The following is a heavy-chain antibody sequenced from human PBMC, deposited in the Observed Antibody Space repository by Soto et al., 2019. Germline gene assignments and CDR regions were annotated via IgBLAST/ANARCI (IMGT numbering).Heavy chain of an antibody. V-gene: IGHV4-34*01. CDR3: AREDIVVVPAARPDATTGNWFDP. CDR1: GGSFSGYY. Sequence: SETLSLTCAVYGGSFSGYYWSWIRQPPGKGLEWIGEINHSGSTNYNPSLKSRVTISVDTSKNQFSLKLSSVTAADTAVYYCAREDIVVVPAARPDATTGNWFDPWGQGTLVTVSS. J-gene: IGHJ5*02. CDR2: INHSGST. D-gene: IGHD2-2*02.